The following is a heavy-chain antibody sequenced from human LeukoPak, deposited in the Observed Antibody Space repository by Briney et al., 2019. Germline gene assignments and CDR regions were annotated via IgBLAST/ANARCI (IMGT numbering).Heavy chain of an antibody. CDR1: GFTISSYG. Sequence: GGSLRLSCAASGFTISSYGMHWVRQAPGKGLEWVAFIRYDGSNKYYADSVKGRFTISRDNSKNTLYLQMNSLRAEDTAVYYCAKQYYYGSGSPDYWGQGTLVTVSS. D-gene: IGHD3-10*01. CDR2: IRYDGSNK. CDR3: AKQYYYGSGSPDY. V-gene: IGHV3-30*02. J-gene: IGHJ4*02.